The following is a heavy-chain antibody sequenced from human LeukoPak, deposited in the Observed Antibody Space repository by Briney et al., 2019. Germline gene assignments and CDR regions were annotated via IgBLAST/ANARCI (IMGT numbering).Heavy chain of an antibody. CDR3: ARGSSGYSFPDYYYYYYMDV. J-gene: IGHJ6*03. V-gene: IGHV1-69*06. CDR2: IIPIFGTA. D-gene: IGHD3-22*01. Sequence: SVKVSCKASGGTFSSYAISWVRQAPGQGLEWMGGIIPIFGTANYAQKFQGRVTITAGKSTSTAYMELSSLRSEDTAVYYCARGSSGYSFPDYYYYYYMDVWGKGTTVTVSS. CDR1: GGTFSSYA.